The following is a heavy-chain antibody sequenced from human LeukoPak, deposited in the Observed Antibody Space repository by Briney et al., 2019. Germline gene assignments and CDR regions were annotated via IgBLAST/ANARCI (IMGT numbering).Heavy chain of an antibody. J-gene: IGHJ4*02. CDR1: GGSISSSSYY. V-gene: IGHV4-39*01. CDR3: ARILPRGIAADY. D-gene: IGHD6-13*01. Sequence: KASETLSLTCTVSGGSISSSSYYWGWIRQPPGKGLKWIGSIYYSGSTYYNPSLKSRVTISVDTSKNQFSLKLSSVTAADTAVYYCARILPRGIAADYWGQGTLVTVSS. CDR2: IYYSGST.